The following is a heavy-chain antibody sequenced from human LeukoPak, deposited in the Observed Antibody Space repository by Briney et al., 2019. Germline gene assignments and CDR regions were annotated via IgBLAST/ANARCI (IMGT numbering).Heavy chain of an antibody. V-gene: IGHV5-51*01. CDR3: ARVVEPPRIAAAGNWFDP. D-gene: IGHD6-13*01. CDR1: GYSFTSYW. Sequence: GESLKISCKGSGYSFTSYWIGWVRQMPGKGLEWMGIIYPGDSDTRYSPSFQGQVTISADKSISTAYLQWSSLKASDTAMYYCARVVEPPRIAAAGNWFDPWGQGTLVTVSS. J-gene: IGHJ5*02. CDR2: IYPGDSDT.